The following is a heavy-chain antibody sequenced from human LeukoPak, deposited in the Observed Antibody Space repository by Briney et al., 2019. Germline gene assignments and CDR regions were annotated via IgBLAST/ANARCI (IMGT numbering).Heavy chain of an antibody. J-gene: IGHJ4*02. D-gene: IGHD2-21*02. V-gene: IGHV3-23*01. CDR1: GFTFSSYA. CDR2: ISGSGGST. CDR3: ARAQDCGGDCYTFDY. Sequence: GGSLRLSCAASGFTFSSYAMSWVRQAPGKGLEWVSAISGSGGSTYYADSVKGRFTISRDNSKNTLYLQMNSLRAEDTAVYYCARAQDCGGDCYTFDYWGQGTLVTVSS.